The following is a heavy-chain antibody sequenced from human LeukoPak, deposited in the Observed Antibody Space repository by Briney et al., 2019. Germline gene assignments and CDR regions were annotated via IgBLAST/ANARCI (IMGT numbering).Heavy chain of an antibody. Sequence: ASVKGSCKASGYTFTGYYMHWVRQAPGRGLEGMGIINPSGGSTSYAQKFQGRVTMTRDTSTSTVYMELSSLRSEDTAVYYCARDYQVPRSMVRGASDAFDIWGQGTMVTVSS. CDR2: INPSGGST. CDR1: GYTFTGYY. J-gene: IGHJ3*02. V-gene: IGHV1-46*01. D-gene: IGHD3-10*01. CDR3: ARDYQVPRSMVRGASDAFDI.